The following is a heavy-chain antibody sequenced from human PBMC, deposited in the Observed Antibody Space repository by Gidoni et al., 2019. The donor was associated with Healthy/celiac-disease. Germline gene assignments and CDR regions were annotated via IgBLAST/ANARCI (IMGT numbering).Heavy chain of an antibody. D-gene: IGHD3-9*01. CDR3: ARGVDREWYFDL. J-gene: IGHJ2*01. V-gene: IGHV3-30-3*01. CDR2: ISYDGSNK. CDR1: GFTFSSYA. Sequence: QVQLVESGGGVVQPGRSLRLSCAASGFTFSSYAMHWVRQAPGKGLEWVAVISYDGSNKYYADSVKGRFTISRDNSKNTLYLQMNSLRAEDTAVYYCARGVDREWYFDLWGRGTLVTVSS.